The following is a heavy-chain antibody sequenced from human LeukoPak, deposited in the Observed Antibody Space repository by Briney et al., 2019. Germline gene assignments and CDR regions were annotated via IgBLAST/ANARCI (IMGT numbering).Heavy chain of an antibody. Sequence: GGSLRLSCAASGFTFSSYEMNWVRQAPGKGLEWASYISTSGGTIFYADSVKGRFTISRDNAENSLYLQLNSLRAEDTAVYYCARDSLYDSSPYGMDVWGQGTTVTVSS. CDR1: GFTFSSYE. D-gene: IGHD3-22*01. CDR2: ISTSGGTI. CDR3: ARDSLYDSSPYGMDV. V-gene: IGHV3-48*03. J-gene: IGHJ6*02.